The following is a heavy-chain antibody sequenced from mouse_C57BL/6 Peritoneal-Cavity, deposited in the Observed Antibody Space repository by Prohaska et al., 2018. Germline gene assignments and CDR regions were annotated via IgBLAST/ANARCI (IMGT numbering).Heavy chain of an antibody. V-gene: IGHV3-8*01. D-gene: IGHD1-1*02. CDR2: ISYSGST. J-gene: IGHJ1*03. Sequence: EYMGYISYSGSTYYNPSLKSRISITRDTSKNQYYLQLNSVTTEDTATYYCARDGGNSHFDVWGTGTTVTVSS. CDR3: ARDGGNSHFDV.